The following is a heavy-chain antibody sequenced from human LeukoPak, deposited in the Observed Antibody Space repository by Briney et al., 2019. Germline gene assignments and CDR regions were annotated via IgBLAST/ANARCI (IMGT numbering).Heavy chain of an antibody. D-gene: IGHD3-10*01. Sequence: SETLSLTCALYGGSFNDYYWSWIRQPPGKGLEWIGEINRSGSANYNPSLRSRVTISVDTSKNQFSLMLSSVTAADTAVYYCASLHQVRGLTVFDYWGQGTLVTVSS. V-gene: IGHV4-34*01. CDR3: ASLHQVRGLTVFDY. CDR2: INRSGSA. J-gene: IGHJ4*02. CDR1: GGSFNDYY.